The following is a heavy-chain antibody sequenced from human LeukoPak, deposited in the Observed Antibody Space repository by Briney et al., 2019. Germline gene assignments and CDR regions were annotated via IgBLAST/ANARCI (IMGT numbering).Heavy chain of an antibody. V-gene: IGHV3-7*05. J-gene: IGHJ4*02. CDR2: IKQDGSEK. CDR3: ARDYYDSSGEFGY. Sequence: GGSLRLSCAASGFTFSSYSMNWVRQAPGKGLEWVANIKQDGSEKYYVDSVKGRFTISRDNAKNSLYLQMNSLRAEDTAVYYCARDYYDSSGEFGYWGQGTLVTVSS. CDR1: GFTFSSYS. D-gene: IGHD3-22*01.